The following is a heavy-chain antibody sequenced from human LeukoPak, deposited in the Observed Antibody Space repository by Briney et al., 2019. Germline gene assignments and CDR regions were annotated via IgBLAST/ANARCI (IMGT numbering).Heavy chain of an antibody. D-gene: IGHD2-15*01. V-gene: IGHV3-7*01. Sequence: GGSLRLSCAASGFTFSNSWMSWVRQAPGKGLEWVAYIKKTGSETYYVDSVKGRFTITRDNARNTLFLQMNSLRAEDTAVYYCAREDGYCSGGNCYSYFDSWGQGTLVTVSS. CDR3: AREDGYCSGGNCYSYFDS. CDR2: IKKTGSET. CDR1: GFTFSNSW. J-gene: IGHJ4*02.